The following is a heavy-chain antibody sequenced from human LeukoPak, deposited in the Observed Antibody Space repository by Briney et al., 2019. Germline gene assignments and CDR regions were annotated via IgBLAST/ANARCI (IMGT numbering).Heavy chain of an antibody. D-gene: IGHD6-19*01. V-gene: IGHV1-2*06. CDR3: ARDGYSSGWRPFDY. Sequence: GASVKVSCKASGYTFTGYYMHWVRQAPGQGLEWMGRINPNSGGTNYAQKFQGRVTMTRDTSISTAYMELRSLRSDDTAVYYCARDGYSSGWRPFDYWGQGTLVTVSS. J-gene: IGHJ4*02. CDR1: GYTFTGYY. CDR2: INPNSGGT.